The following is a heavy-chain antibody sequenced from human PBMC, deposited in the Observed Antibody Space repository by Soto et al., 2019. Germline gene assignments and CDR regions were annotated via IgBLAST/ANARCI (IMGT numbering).Heavy chain of an antibody. Sequence: SETLSLTCTVSGGSISSGDYYWSWIRQPPGKGLEWIGYIYYSGSTYYNPSLKSRVTISVDASKNQFSLKLSSVTAADTAVYYCASQVKTYYYDSSADYRFDYWGQGTLVTVSS. V-gene: IGHV4-30-4*01. J-gene: IGHJ4*02. CDR2: IYYSGST. CDR3: ASQVKTYYYDSSADYRFDY. CDR1: GGSISSGDYY. D-gene: IGHD3-22*01.